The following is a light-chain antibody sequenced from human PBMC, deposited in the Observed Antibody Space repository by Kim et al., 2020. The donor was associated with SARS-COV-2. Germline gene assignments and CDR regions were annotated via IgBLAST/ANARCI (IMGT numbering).Light chain of an antibody. CDR2: DVT. Sequence: QSALTQPASVSGSPGQSITISCTGTSSDVGAYNYVSWYQQHPGKAPKVMICDVTKRPSGVSDRLSGSKSGNTASLTISGLQAEDEADYYCSSYTTSSTWVFGGGTKVTVL. V-gene: IGLV2-14*01. CDR1: SSDVGAYNY. J-gene: IGLJ3*02. CDR3: SSYTTSSTWV.